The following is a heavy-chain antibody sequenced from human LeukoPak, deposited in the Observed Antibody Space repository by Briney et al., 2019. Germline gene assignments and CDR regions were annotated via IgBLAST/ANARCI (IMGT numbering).Heavy chain of an antibody. CDR2: ISAYNGNT. Sequence: GASVKVSCKASGYTFTSYGISWVRQAPGQGLEWTGWISAYNGNTNYAQKLQGRVTMTTDTSTSTAYMELRSLRSDDTAVYYCARERTQRGYNWFDPWGQGTLVTVSS. J-gene: IGHJ5*02. V-gene: IGHV1-18*01. D-gene: IGHD1-14*01. CDR3: ARERTQRGYNWFDP. CDR1: GYTFTSYG.